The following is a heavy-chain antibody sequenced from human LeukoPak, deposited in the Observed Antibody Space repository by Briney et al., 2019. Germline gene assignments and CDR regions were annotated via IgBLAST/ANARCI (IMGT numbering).Heavy chain of an antibody. D-gene: IGHD3-9*01. V-gene: IGHV3-23*01. CDR3: APDLRGSDWSLDY. CDR2: ISDNGGSA. J-gene: IGHJ4*02. Sequence: PGGSLRLSCAASGFTFSNYAMSWVRQAPGKGLEWVSVISDNGGSAYYGDSVKGPFTMSRDNSKNTLYLQMNSLRAEDTAVYYCAPDLRGSDWSLDYWGQGTLVTVSS. CDR1: GFTFSNYA.